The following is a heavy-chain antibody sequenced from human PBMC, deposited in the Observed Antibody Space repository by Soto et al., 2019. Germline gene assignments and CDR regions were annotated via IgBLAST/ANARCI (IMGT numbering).Heavy chain of an antibody. V-gene: IGHV1-3*01. D-gene: IGHD3-22*01. CDR3: ARVEDYYDSSGYYPLGH. CDR2: INAGNGNT. J-gene: IGHJ4*02. Sequence: ASVKVSCKASGYTFTSYAMHWVRQAPGQRLEWMGWINAGNGNTKYSQKFQGRVTINRDTSASTAYMELSSLRSEDTAVYYCARVEDYYDSSGYYPLGHWGQGTLVTVSS. CDR1: GYTFTSYA.